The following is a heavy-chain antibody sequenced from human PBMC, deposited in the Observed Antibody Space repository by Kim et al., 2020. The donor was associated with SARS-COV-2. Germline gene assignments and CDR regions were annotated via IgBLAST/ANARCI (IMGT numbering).Heavy chain of an antibody. CDR3: ARGPPDSSGYPIYYYGMDV. Sequence: SVKVSCKASGGTFSSYAISWVRQAPGQGLEWMGGIIPIFGTANYAQKFQCRVTITADESTSTAYMELSSLRSEDTAVYYCARGPPDSSGYPIYYYGMDVWGQGTTVTVSS. V-gene: IGHV1-69*13. D-gene: IGHD3-22*01. CDR2: IIPIFGTA. J-gene: IGHJ6*02. CDR1: GGTFSSYA.